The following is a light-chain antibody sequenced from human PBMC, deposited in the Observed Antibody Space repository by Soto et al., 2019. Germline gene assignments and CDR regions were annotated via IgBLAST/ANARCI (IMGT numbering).Light chain of an antibody. CDR3: QQSSSAPRT. V-gene: IGKV1-39*01. CDR2: GAS. J-gene: IGKJ2*01. Sequence: DIQMTQSPSSLSASVGDRVTITCRASQSINIYLHWYQQKPGKAPKVLIYGASNLQSGVPSRFSGSGSGTDFTLTISSLQPEDFGTYYCQQSSSAPRTFGHGTQLEIK. CDR1: QSINIY.